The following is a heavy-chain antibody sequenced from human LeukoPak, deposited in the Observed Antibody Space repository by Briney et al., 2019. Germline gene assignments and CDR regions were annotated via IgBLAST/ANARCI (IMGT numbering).Heavy chain of an antibody. CDR1: VFTFSTYG. CDR2: IPSDGSDN. Sequence: GGSLRLSCAASVFTFSTYGFHWVRQTPGKGLEWVAFIPSDGSDNYYANSVKGRFTISRDNSKNTLYLQMNSLRAEDTAVYYCAKGLGDYDDFRLGYWGQGTLVTVSS. J-gene: IGHJ4*02. V-gene: IGHV3-30*02. D-gene: IGHD4-17*01. CDR3: AKGLGDYDDFRLGY.